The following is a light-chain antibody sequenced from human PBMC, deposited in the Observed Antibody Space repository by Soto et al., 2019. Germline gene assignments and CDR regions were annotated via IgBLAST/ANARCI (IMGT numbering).Light chain of an antibody. CDR3: QKYDNWPFS. CDR1: QSVSSN. J-gene: IGKJ3*01. CDR2: GAS. V-gene: IGKV3-15*01. Sequence: EIVMTQSPATLSVSPGERATLSCRASQSVSSNLAWYQQKPGQAPRLLMFGASTRATDIPARFSSTGSGTEFTLTISSLQAEDFAVYYCQKYDNWPFSFGPGTKVDIK.